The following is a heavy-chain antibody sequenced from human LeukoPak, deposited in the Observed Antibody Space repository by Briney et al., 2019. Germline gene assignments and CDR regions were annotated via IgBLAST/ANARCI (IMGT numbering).Heavy chain of an antibody. D-gene: IGHD3-9*01. CDR1: VFTFSDYN. V-gene: IGHV3-11*01. CDR2: ITDRGNTI. Sequence: PGGSLRLSCAASVFTFSDYNMNWVRQAPGKGLEWVSYITDRGNTIHYADSVKVRFTISRDNAKNSLYLQMNSLRAEDTAVYYCARSIGLTGGGVDVWGQGTTVTVSS. J-gene: IGHJ6*02. CDR3: ARSIGLTGGGVDV.